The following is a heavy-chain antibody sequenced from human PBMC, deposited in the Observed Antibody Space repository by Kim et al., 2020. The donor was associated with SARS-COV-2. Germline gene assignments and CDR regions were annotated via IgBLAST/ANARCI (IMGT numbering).Heavy chain of an antibody. D-gene: IGHD3-10*01. J-gene: IGHJ5*02. CDR2: IYSAGGT. V-gene: IGHV3-53*01. CDR1: GFTVSSNY. CDR3: AREDPGIRGRGWFDP. Sequence: GGSLRLSCAASGFTVSSNYMTWVRQAPGKGLEWVSVIYSAGGTYYTDSLRGRFIISRDDSKNTVYLQMNSLRAEDTGIYYCAREDPGIRGRGWFDPWGQGTLVTVSS.